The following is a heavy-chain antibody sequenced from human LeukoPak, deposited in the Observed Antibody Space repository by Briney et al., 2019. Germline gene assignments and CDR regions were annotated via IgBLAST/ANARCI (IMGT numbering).Heavy chain of an antibody. CDR1: GFHFFSYV. D-gene: IGHD1-20*01. Sequence: SGGSLRLSCAASGFHFFSYVMHWVRQTPGKGLEWVASIRHDDDQKYYAGSVKGRFTISRDNSKNTVDVQMNSLRVEDTAVYYCVKDGSNWNFDYWGQGTLVTVSS. CDR2: IRHDDDQK. V-gene: IGHV3-30*02. CDR3: VKDGSNWNFDY. J-gene: IGHJ4*02.